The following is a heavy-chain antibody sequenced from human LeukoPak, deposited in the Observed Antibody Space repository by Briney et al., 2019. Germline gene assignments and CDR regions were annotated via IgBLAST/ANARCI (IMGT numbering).Heavy chain of an antibody. J-gene: IGHJ4*02. CDR2: INPNSGGT. Sequence: ASVKVSCKASGYTFTGYYMHWVRQAPGQGLEWMGRINPNSGGTNYAQKFQGRVTMTRDTSISTAYMELSRLRSDDTAVCYCARDRGYSSSWYHIDYWGQGTLVTVSS. D-gene: IGHD6-13*01. V-gene: IGHV1-2*06. CDR3: ARDRGYSSSWYHIDY. CDR1: GYTFTGYY.